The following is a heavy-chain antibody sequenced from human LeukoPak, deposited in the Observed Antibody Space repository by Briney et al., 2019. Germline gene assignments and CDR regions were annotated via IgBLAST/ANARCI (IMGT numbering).Heavy chain of an antibody. J-gene: IGHJ3*02. CDR2: IISIFGTA. Sequence: GASAKVSCKASGGTFSSYAISWVRQAPGQGLEWMGGIISIFGTANYAQKFQGRVTITTDESTSTAYMELSSLRSEDTAVYYCARSIVVVEAFDIWGQGTMVTVSS. CDR3: ARSIVVVEAFDI. CDR1: GGTFSSYA. V-gene: IGHV1-69*05. D-gene: IGHD2-15*01.